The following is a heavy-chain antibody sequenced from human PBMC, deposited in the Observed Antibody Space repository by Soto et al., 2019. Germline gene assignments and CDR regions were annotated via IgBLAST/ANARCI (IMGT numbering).Heavy chain of an antibody. Sequence: GGSLRLSCAASGFTFSNYWMHWVRQAPGKGLVWVSRINSDGSTTSHADSVEGRFTISRDNAKNTLYLQMNSLRAEDTAVYYCARLPGYSTGWTPFDFWGQGTQVTVSS. CDR2: INSDGSTT. D-gene: IGHD6-19*01. V-gene: IGHV3-74*01. J-gene: IGHJ4*02. CDR1: GFTFSNYW. CDR3: ARLPGYSTGWTPFDF.